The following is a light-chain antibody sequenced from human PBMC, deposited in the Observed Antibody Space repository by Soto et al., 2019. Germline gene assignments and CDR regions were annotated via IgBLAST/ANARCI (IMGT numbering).Light chain of an antibody. V-gene: IGKV3-11*01. CDR2: DAS. CDR3: QQRSNWPPFT. CDR1: QSVSNY. Sequence: EIVLTQSPATLSLSPGETATLSCRASQSVSNYLAWYQQKPGQAPRLLIHDASNRATGIPARFSGSGSGTDFTLTISSLEPEDFAVYYCQQRSNWPPFTFGPGTKVDIE. J-gene: IGKJ3*01.